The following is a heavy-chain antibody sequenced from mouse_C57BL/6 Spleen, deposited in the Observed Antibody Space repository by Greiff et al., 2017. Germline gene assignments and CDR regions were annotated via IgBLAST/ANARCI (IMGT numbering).Heavy chain of an antibody. V-gene: IGHV1-18*01. CDR3: AIYYDYDYAMDY. D-gene: IGHD2-4*01. Sequence: EVKLQESGPELVKPGASVKIPCKATGYTFTDYNMDWVKQSHGKSLEWIGDINPNNGGTIYNQKFKGKATLTVDKSSSTAYMELRSLTSEDTAVYYCAIYYDYDYAMDYWGQGTSVTVSS. CDR2: INPNNGGT. J-gene: IGHJ4*01. CDR1: GYTFTDYN.